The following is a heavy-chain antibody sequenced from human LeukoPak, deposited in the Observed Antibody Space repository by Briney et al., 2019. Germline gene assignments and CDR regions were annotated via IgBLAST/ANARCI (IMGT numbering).Heavy chain of an antibody. CDR2: ISAYNGDK. CDR3: AREVYDFWSGYYFDY. CDR1: GYTFNSHG. D-gene: IGHD3-3*01. J-gene: IGHJ4*02. V-gene: IGHV1-18*01. Sequence: ASVKVSCKASGYTFNSHGISWVRQAPGQGLEWMGSISAYNGDKDFAQNFQGRLTMTTGTSTSTAYMELRSLRSDDTAVYYCAREVYDFWSGYYFDYWGQGTLVTVSS.